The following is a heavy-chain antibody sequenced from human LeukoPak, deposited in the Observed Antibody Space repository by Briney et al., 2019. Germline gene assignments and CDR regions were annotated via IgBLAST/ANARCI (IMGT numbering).Heavy chain of an antibody. D-gene: IGHD1-14*01. CDR3: ARDRTHYYGMDV. V-gene: IGHV1-69*06. Sequence: SVKVSCKASGGTFSSYAISWVRQAPGQGLEWMGGIIPIFGTANYAQKFQGRVTITADKSTSTAYMELSSLRSEDTAVYYCARDRTHYYGMDVWGQGTTVTVSS. CDR2: IIPIFGTA. CDR1: GGTFSSYA. J-gene: IGHJ6*02.